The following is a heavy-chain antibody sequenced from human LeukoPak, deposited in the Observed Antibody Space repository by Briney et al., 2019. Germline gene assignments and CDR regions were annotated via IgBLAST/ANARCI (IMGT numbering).Heavy chain of an antibody. CDR3: ASNLYASGGYFAY. V-gene: IGHV4-38-2*02. D-gene: IGHD3-10*01. Sequence: SETLSLTCTVSGYSISSGYYWGWIRQPPGKGLEWIASIYHSGNSYYNPSLKSRIAISIDTSKNQFSLKLNSVTAADTAVYYCASNLYASGGYFAYWGQGILVTVSS. CDR2: IYHSGNS. CDR1: GYSISSGYY. J-gene: IGHJ4*02.